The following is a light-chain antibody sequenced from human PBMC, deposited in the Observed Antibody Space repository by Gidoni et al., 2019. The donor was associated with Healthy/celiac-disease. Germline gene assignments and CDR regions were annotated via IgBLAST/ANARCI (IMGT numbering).Light chain of an antibody. V-gene: IGKV1-8*01. CDR1: QGISSY. CDR2: GAS. Sequence: AIRMTPSPSSFSASTGDRVTITCRASQGISSYLAWYQQKPGKAPKLLIYGASTLQSGVPPRFSGSGSGTDFTLTISCLQSEDFATYYCQQYYSYPWTFGQGTKVEIK. J-gene: IGKJ1*01. CDR3: QQYYSYPWT.